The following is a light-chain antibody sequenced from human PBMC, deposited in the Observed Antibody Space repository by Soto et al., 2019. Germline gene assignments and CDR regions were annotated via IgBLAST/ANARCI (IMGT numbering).Light chain of an antibody. CDR2: GAS. J-gene: IGKJ2*01. CDR3: QQYGSSPLYT. CDR1: QSVSSSY. V-gene: IGKV3-20*01. Sequence: EIVLTQSPGTLSLSPEERATLSCRASQSVSSSYLAWYQQKPGQAPRLVIYGASSRATGIPDRFSGSGSGTDFTLTISRLEPEDFAVYYCQQYGSSPLYTFGQGTKLEIK.